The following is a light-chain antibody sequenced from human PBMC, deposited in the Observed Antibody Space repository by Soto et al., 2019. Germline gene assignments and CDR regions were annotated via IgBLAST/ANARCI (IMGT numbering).Light chain of an antibody. Sequence: QSALTQPASVSGSPGQSITISCTGTSGDIGGYNYVSWYQQHPGKAPKLLISEVTNRPSGVSNRFSGSKSGNTASLTISGLQAEDEADYYCSSYTTTITPVVFGGVTKITVL. CDR3: SSYTTTITPVV. V-gene: IGLV2-14*01. J-gene: IGLJ2*01. CDR2: EVT. CDR1: SGDIGGYNY.